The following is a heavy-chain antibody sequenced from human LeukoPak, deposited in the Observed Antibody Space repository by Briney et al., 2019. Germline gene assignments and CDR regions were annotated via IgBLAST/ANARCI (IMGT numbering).Heavy chain of an antibody. D-gene: IGHD5-12*01. CDR2: FYNSGST. V-gene: IGHV4-59*01. CDR3: ARANSGYDPFDY. CDR1: GDPISSYY. J-gene: IGHJ4*02. Sequence: PSETLSLTCTVPGDPISSYYWSWIRQPPGKGLEWIGHFYNSGSTNYNPSLKSRVAISVDTSKNQFSLKLSSVTAADTAVYFCARANSGYDPFDYWGQGTLVTVSS.